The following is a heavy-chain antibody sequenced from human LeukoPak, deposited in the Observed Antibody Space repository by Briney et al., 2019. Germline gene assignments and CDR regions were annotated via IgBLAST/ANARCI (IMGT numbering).Heavy chain of an antibody. CDR1: GFTFSIYA. V-gene: IGHV3-21*05. Sequence: GGSLRLSCAASGFTFSIYAMNWVRQAPGKGLEWVSYISTSSSYTNYADSVKGRFTISRANAENSLYLQMNSLRAEDTAVYYCARGYSTVDYWGQGTLVTVSS. CDR3: ARGYSTVDY. D-gene: IGHD1-26*01. CDR2: ISTSSSYT. J-gene: IGHJ4*02.